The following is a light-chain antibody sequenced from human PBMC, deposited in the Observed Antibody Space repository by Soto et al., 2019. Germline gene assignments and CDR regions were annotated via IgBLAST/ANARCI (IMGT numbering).Light chain of an antibody. CDR2: LGS. J-gene: IGKJ1*01. CDR3: MQALQTPRT. Sequence: DIVMTQSPLSLPVTPGEPASISCRSSQSLLHSNGYNYLDWYLQKPGQSPQLLIYLGSNRASGVPDRFICSGSGTDFTLKISRVEAEDVGVYYCMQALQTPRTFGQGTKVESK. CDR1: QSLLHSNGYNY. V-gene: IGKV2-28*01.